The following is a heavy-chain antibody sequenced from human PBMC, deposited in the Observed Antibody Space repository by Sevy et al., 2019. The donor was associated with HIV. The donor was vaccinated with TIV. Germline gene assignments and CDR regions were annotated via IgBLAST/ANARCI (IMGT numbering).Heavy chain of an antibody. CDR3: AREGGVTGTTGGFDP. Sequence: SETLSLTCTVSGGSISSYYWTWIRQPAGKGLEWIGRIYASGSTNYNPSLKSRVTMSVDTSKNQFSLKLGSVTAADTAVYYCAREGGVTGTTGGFDPWVQGTLVTVSS. CDR2: IYASGST. CDR1: GGSISSYY. D-gene: IGHD1-7*01. J-gene: IGHJ5*02. V-gene: IGHV4-4*07.